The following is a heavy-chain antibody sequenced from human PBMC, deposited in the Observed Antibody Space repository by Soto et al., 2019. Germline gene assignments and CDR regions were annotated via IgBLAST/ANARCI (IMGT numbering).Heavy chain of an antibody. D-gene: IGHD2-2*01. J-gene: IGHJ4*02. V-gene: IGHV1-46*03. CDR1: GYTFTSYY. CDR3: ARAGIVVVPAAYFDY. CDR2: INPSGGST. Sequence: ASVKVSCKASGYTFTSYYMHWVRQAPGQGLEWMGIINPSGGSTSYAQKFQGRVTMTRDTSTSTVYMELSSLRSEDTAVYYCARAGIVVVPAAYFDYWGQGTLVTVSS.